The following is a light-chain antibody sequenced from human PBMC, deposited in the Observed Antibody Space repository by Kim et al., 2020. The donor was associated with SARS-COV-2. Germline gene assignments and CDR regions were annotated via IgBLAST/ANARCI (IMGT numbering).Light chain of an antibody. CDR3: ATWDTSLSAVV. CDR1: SSNIGNNY. J-gene: IGLJ2*01. V-gene: IGLV1-51*01. Sequence: SVLTQPPSLSAAPGQKVTISCSGSSSNIGNNYVAWYQQLPGTAPTLLIHGNNQRPSGIPDRFSGSKSGTSATLAITGLQTGDEADYSCATWDTSLSAVVFGEGTKLTVL. CDR2: GNN.